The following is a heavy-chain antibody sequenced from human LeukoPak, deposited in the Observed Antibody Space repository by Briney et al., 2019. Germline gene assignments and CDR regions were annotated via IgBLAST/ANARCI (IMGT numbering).Heavy chain of an antibody. J-gene: IGHJ4*02. V-gene: IGHV4-4*07. CDR1: GGSFSGYY. CDR2: IYTSGST. CDR3: ARDVVAARGSFDY. D-gene: IGHD2-2*01. Sequence: SETLSLTCAVYGGSFSGYYWSWIRQPPGKGLEWIGHIYTSGSTNYNPSLKSRVTMSVDMSKNQFSLKLRSVAAADTAVYYCARDVVAARGSFDYWGQGTLVTVSS.